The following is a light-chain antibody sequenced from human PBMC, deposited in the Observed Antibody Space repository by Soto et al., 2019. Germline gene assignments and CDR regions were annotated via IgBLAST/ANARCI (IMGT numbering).Light chain of an antibody. J-gene: IGKJ2*01. CDR3: QQYGSSPYT. V-gene: IGKV3-20*01. CDR1: QSVTDTN. Sequence: EIVLTQSPGTLSLSPGERATLSCRASQSVTDTNLAWYQQKPGQAPRLLIYSASSRPPGIPDSFSGSGSGTDFTLTINRLEPEDFAVYYCQQYGSSPYTFGQGTKLEIK. CDR2: SAS.